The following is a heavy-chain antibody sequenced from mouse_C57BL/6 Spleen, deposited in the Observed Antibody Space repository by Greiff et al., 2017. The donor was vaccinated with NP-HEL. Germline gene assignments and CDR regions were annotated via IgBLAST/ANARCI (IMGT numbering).Heavy chain of an antibody. J-gene: IGHJ4*01. Sequence: LQESGPELVKPGASVKISCKASGYAFSSSWMNWVKQRPGKGLEWIGRIYPGDGDTNYNGKFKGKATLTADKSSSTAYMQLSSLTSEDSAVYFCARWLLRPIYYAMDYWGQGTSVTVSS. CDR1: GYAFSSSW. CDR2: IYPGDGDT. CDR3: ARWLLRPIYYAMDY. D-gene: IGHD2-3*01. V-gene: IGHV1-82*01.